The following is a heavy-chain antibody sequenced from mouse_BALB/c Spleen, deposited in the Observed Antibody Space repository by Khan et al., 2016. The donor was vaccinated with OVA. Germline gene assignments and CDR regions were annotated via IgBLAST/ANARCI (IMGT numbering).Heavy chain of an antibody. V-gene: IGHV5-6-4*01. J-gene: IGHJ2*01. CDR3: TRHRRYYGSNPYIDY. CDR1: GFSFSTYS. Sequence: EVELVESGGGLVRPGGSLKLSCAASGFSFSTYSMSWVRQTPEKRLEWVATISTGGSYTYYPDSVRGRFTISRDHAKNTLYLQMSSLKSEDTAMYYCTRHRRYYGSNPYIDYWGQGTTLTVSS. CDR2: ISTGGSYT. D-gene: IGHD1-1*01.